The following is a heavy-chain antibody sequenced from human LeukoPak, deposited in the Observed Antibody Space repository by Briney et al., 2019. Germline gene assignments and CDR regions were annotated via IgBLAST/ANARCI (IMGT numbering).Heavy chain of an antibody. CDR2: INPNTGGT. D-gene: IGHD7-27*01. Sequence: ASVKVSCKASEYTFTDYYVHWVRQAPGQGLEGMGWINPNTGGTNYAQKFQGRVTMTRDTSISTGYMDLRGLRSDDTAVYYCARAKANWGSGDYWGQGTLVTVSS. CDR3: ARAKANWGSGDY. J-gene: IGHJ4*02. V-gene: IGHV1-2*02. CDR1: EYTFTDYY.